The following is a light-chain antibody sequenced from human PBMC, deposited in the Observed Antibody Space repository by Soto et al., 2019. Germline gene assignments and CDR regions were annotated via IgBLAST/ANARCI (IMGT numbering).Light chain of an antibody. Sequence: DIQMTQSPSSMTARVXDIVTITGRASQGINDNLAWFQQKPGQVPKRLIYGAFSLQRGVPSRFSGSGSGTEFTLTISSLQPDDFATYYCQHYNSYSEAFGQGTKVDIK. CDR1: QGINDN. CDR3: QHYNSYSEA. CDR2: GAF. V-gene: IGKV1-17*03. J-gene: IGKJ1*01.